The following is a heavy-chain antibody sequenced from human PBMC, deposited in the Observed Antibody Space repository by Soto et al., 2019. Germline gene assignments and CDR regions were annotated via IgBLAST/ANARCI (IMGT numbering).Heavy chain of an antibody. D-gene: IGHD3-3*01. CDR2: IIPIFGTA. J-gene: IGHJ4*02. CDR3: ARYAYYDFWSGYPLFDY. V-gene: IGHV1-69*01. CDR1: GGTFSSYA. Sequence: QVQLVQSGAEVKKPGSSVKVSCKASGGTFSSYAISWVRQAPGQGLEWMGGIIPIFGTANYAQKFQGRVTITADESTSTAYMELSSLRSEDTAVYYCARYAYYDFWSGYPLFDYWGQGTLVTVSS.